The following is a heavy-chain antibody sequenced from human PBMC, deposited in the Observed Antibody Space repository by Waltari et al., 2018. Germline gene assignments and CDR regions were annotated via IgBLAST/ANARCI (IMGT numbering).Heavy chain of an antibody. Sequence: QVQLVQSGAEVKKPGASVKVSCKASGYTFTGYYMHWVRQAPGQGLEWMGRINPNSGGTNYAQKFQGRVTMTRDTSISTAYMELRRLRSDDTAVYYCARDSSPIESQGFDPWGQGTLVTVSS. J-gene: IGHJ5*02. CDR2: INPNSGGT. CDR3: ARDSSPIESQGFDP. CDR1: GYTFTGYY. V-gene: IGHV1-2*06.